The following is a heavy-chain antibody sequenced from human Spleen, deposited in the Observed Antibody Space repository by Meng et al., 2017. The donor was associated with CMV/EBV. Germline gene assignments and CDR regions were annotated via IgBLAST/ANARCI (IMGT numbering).Heavy chain of an antibody. Sequence: SGGTFSGKAISWVRQAPGQGLEWLGGLLPISDRSNYAQKFQTRIAITLDESTTTAYMELSSLRSEDTAVYYCARNGGNPQRDAFDIWGQGTMVTVSS. J-gene: IGHJ3*02. D-gene: IGHD4-23*01. CDR1: GGTFSGKA. CDR3: ARNGGNPQRDAFDI. V-gene: IGHV1-69*01. CDR2: LLPISDRS.